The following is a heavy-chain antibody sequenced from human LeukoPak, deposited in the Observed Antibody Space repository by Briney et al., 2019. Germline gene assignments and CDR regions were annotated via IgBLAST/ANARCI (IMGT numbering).Heavy chain of an antibody. J-gene: IGHJ6*03. CDR1: GYTFTNYG. D-gene: IGHD3-10*01. CDR2: ISANNGNR. Sequence: ASVKVSCKASGYTFTNYGISWVRQAPGQGLEWMGWISANNGNRNYAQKFQDRVSMTTDTSTSTAYMEVSSLISEDTAVYYCSKSVIVVRGTIDYYYMDVWGKGTTVTISS. CDR3: SKSVIVVRGTIDYYYMDV. V-gene: IGHV1-18*01.